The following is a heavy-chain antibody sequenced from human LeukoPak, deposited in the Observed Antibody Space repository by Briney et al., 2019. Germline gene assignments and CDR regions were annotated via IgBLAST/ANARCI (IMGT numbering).Heavy chain of an antibody. J-gene: IGHJ6*02. CDR3: AREKVLRFLEWLSPYGMDV. Sequence: ASVKVSCKASGGTFSSYAISWVRQAPGQGLEWMGRIIPILGIANYAQKFQGRVTITADKSTSTAYMELSSLRSEDTAVYYCAREKVLRFLEWLSPYGMDVWGQGTTVTVSS. V-gene: IGHV1-69*04. D-gene: IGHD3-3*01. CDR1: GGTFSSYA. CDR2: IIPILGIA.